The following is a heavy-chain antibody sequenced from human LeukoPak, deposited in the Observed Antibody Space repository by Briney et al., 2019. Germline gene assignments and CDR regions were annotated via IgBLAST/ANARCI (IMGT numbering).Heavy chain of an antibody. Sequence: GRSLRLSCAASGFSFSDYGMEWVRQAPGKGLEWVAIVSNDGNLQKYADIVAGRFTISRDNSKNTVYLQMNSLRPEDTALYYCAKDRPNYYESSGPLEGDALDIWGHGTMVTVSS. CDR3: AKDRPNYYESSGPLEGDALDI. CDR1: GFSFSDYG. CDR2: VSNDGNLQ. J-gene: IGHJ3*02. D-gene: IGHD3-22*01. V-gene: IGHV3-30*18.